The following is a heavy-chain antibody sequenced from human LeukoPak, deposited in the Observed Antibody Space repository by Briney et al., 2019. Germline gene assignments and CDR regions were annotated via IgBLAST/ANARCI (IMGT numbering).Heavy chain of an antibody. J-gene: IGHJ4*02. V-gene: IGHV3-66*02. CDR3: ARELIVATPQRGY. D-gene: IGHD5-12*01. CDR1: GFTVSSNY. Sequence: PGGSLRLSCAASGFTVSSNYMSWVCQAPGKGLEWVSVIYSGGSTYYADSVKGRFTISRDNSKNTLYLQMNSLRAEDTAVYYCARELIVATPQRGYWGQGTLVTVSS. CDR2: IYSGGST.